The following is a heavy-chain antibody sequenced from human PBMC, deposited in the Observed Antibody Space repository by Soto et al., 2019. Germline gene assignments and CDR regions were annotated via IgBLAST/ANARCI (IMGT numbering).Heavy chain of an antibody. D-gene: IGHD6-6*01. CDR3: ARGTIVARQHLDY. CDR2: ISIRGGDE. V-gene: IGHV3-30*03. J-gene: IGHJ4*02. Sequence: GGALRLSCAASGFTFCSYAMHWARQAPGKGLEWVTVISIRGGDEYYAESVRGRFTISRDDSKNTLYLQMDSLRVEDTAVYYCARGTIVARQHLDYWGQGTLVTVSS. CDR1: GFTFCSYA.